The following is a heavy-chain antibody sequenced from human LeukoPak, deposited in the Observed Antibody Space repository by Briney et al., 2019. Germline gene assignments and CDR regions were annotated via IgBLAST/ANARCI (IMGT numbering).Heavy chain of an antibody. D-gene: IGHD2-2*01. CDR1: GYTFTSYY. V-gene: IGHV1-46*01. J-gene: IGHJ6*02. CDR3: AAIGGYQLLSGMDV. Sequence: GASVKVSCKASGYTFTSYYMHWVRQAPGQGLEWMGIINPSGGSTSYAQKFQGRVTMTTDTSTSTAYMELRSLRSDDTAVYYCAAIGGYQLLSGMDVWGQGTTVTVSS. CDR2: INPSGGST.